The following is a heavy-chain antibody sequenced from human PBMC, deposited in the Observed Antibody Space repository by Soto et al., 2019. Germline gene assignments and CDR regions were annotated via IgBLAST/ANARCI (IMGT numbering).Heavy chain of an antibody. Sequence: PSDTLSLTLTVSGCSINRGDYYWSWILQPPGKGLEWIGYIYYSGSTYYNPSLKSRVTISVDTSKNQFSLKLSSVTAADTAVYYCARASTGYCSDGSCYYLYWFDPWGQRTLVTVSS. V-gene: IGHV4-30-4*02. D-gene: IGHD2-15*01. CDR2: IYYSGST. J-gene: IGHJ5*02. CDR3: ARASTGYCSDGSCYYLYWFDP. CDR1: GCSINRGDYY.